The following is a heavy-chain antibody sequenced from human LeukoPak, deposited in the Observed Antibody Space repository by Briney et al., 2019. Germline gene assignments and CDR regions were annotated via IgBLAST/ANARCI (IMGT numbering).Heavy chain of an antibody. D-gene: IGHD3-22*01. Sequence: PSETLSLTCTVSGGSISSYYWSWIRQPPGKGLELSGYIYYSGSTNYNPSLKSRVTISVDTSKNQFSLKLSSVTAADTAVYYCARDGDVGSQYDSSYSGFDPWGQGTLVTVSS. CDR1: GGSISSYY. J-gene: IGHJ5*02. CDR3: ARDGDVGSQYDSSYSGFDP. CDR2: IYYSGST. V-gene: IGHV4-59*01.